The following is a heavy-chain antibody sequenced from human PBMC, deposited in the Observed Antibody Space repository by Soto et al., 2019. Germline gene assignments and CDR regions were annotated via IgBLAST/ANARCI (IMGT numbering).Heavy chain of an antibody. CDR2: IYYSGST. CDR1: GGSISSYY. CDR3: ARRYGDCFDY. D-gene: IGHD4-17*01. V-gene: IGHV4-59*08. J-gene: IGHJ4*02. Sequence: QVQLQESGPGLVKPSETLSLTCTVSGGSISSYYWSWIRQPPVKGLEWIGYIYYSGSTNYNPSLKSRVTISVDTSKNQFSLKLSSVTAADTAVYYCARRYGDCFDYWGQGTLVTVSS.